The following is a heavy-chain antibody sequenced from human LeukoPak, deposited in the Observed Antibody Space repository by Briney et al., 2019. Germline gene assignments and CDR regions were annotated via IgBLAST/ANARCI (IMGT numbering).Heavy chain of an antibody. J-gene: IGHJ2*01. V-gene: IGHV3-30-3*01. Sequence: GGSLRLSCAASEFAFDDYAMHWVRQAPGKGLEWVALISSDGTNELYSDSVKGRFTISRDNPKNTLYVQMNSLRTEDTAVYYCARGRSPDYWYFDLWGRGTLVTVSS. CDR3: ARGRSPDYWYFDL. CDR1: EFAFDDYA. CDR2: ISSDGTNE.